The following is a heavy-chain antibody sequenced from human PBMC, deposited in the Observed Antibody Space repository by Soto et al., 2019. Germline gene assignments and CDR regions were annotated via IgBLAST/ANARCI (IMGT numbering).Heavy chain of an antibody. V-gene: IGHV3-23*01. CDR2: ISDSGRST. Sequence: GSLRLACTASGFTSSSYAMSWVRQAPGKGLEWVSAISDSGRSTYYADSVKVRFTISRDNSVNTVSLQMNSLRAEDTALYYCAKGSTGGRPYYFDHWGQGTPVTVSS. CDR1: GFTSSSYA. CDR3: AKGSTGGRPYYFDH. J-gene: IGHJ4*02. D-gene: IGHD2-8*02.